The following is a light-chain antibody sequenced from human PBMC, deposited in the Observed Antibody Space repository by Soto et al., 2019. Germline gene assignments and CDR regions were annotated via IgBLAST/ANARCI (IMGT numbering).Light chain of an antibody. CDR3: KQYKSSPCT. J-gene: IGKJ2*02. Sequence: DIQMTQSPSTLSASVGDRVTITCRASQSIGTLLAWHQQEPGKAPKLLIYKASSLESGVPSRINGSESGTEFTLTISTLQPDDLATYYCKQYKSSPCTFGQGTKMELK. CDR1: QSIGTL. CDR2: KAS. V-gene: IGKV1-5*03.